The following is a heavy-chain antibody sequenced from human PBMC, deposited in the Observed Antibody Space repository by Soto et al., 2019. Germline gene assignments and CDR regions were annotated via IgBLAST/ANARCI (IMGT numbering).Heavy chain of an antibody. CDR2: IYSGGST. D-gene: IGHD3-10*01. V-gene: IGHV3-53*02. CDR1: GFTVSSNY. J-gene: IGHJ6*02. CDR3: ARESAGDGGGYYYCYGMDV. Sequence: EVQLVETGGGLIQPGGSLRLSCAASGFTVSSNYMSWVRQAPGKGREWVSVIYSGGSTYYADSVKGRFTISRDNSKNTLYLQMNSLRAEDTAVYYGARESAGDGGGYYYCYGMDVWGQGTTVTVSS.